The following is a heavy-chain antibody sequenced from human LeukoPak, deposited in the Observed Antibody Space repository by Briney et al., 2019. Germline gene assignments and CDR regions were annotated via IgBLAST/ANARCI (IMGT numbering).Heavy chain of an antibody. J-gene: IGHJ6*02. CDR2: ISAYNGNK. CDR1: GYTFTSYG. Sequence: VASVKVSCKASGYTFTSYGISWVRQAPGQGLEWMGWISAYNGNKNYAQKLQGRVTMTTDTSTSTAYMELRSLRSDDTAVYYCARAFSGSYSDYYYGMDVWGQGTTVTVSS. D-gene: IGHD1-26*01. CDR3: ARAFSGSYSDYYYGMDV. V-gene: IGHV1-18*01.